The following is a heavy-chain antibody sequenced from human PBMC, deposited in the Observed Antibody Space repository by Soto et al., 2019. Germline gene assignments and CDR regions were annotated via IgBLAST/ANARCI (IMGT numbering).Heavy chain of an antibody. J-gene: IGHJ5*02. CDR2: IIPILGIA. Sequence: ASVKVSCKASGGTVRSHTISWVRQAPGQGLEWMGRIIPILGIANYAQKFQGRVTITADKSTSTAYMELSSLRSEDTAVYYCARDIGVVVVAASHNWFDPWGQGTLVTVSS. V-gene: IGHV1-69*04. CDR1: GGTVRSHT. D-gene: IGHD2-15*01. CDR3: ARDIGVVVVAASHNWFDP.